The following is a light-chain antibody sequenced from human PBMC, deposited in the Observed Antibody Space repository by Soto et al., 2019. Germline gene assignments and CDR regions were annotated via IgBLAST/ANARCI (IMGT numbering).Light chain of an antibody. V-gene: IGLV1-44*01. CDR1: SSNLGSNS. J-gene: IGLJ3*02. Sequence: QSVLTQPPSASGTPGQRVIISCSGSSSNLGSNSGNWYQQLPGTAPKLLIYNTYQRPLGVPDRFSGSKSGTSASLAISGLQSEDEGEYFCAAWDDSLNGPVFGGGTKVTVL. CDR3: AAWDDSLNGPV. CDR2: NTY.